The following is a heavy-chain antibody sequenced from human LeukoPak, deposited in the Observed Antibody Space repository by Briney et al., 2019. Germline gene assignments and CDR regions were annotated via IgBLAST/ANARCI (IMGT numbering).Heavy chain of an antibody. D-gene: IGHD2-21*02. V-gene: IGHV1-69*13. CDR2: IIPIFGTA. Sequence: SVKVSCKASGGTFSSYAISWVRQAPGQGLEWMGGIIPIFGTANYAQKFQGRVTITADESTSTAYMELSSLRSEDAAVYYCAREGSMTAPHDAFDIWGQGTMVTVSS. CDR1: GGTFSSYA. J-gene: IGHJ3*02. CDR3: AREGSMTAPHDAFDI.